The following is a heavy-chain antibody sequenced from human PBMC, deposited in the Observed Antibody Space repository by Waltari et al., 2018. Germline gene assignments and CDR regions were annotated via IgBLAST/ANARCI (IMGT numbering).Heavy chain of an antibody. D-gene: IGHD3-22*01. CDR3: ARRSDYFDGSLDFGMDV. Sequence: QLQLQESGPGLVKPSETLSPTGTVSGGSINTGGPYCVWIRPAPGKGREWIGRIFYFGGRTFYAPSLKGRVSFSVDTSKNHFSLSLRSATAADTAVYFCARRSDYFDGSLDFGMDVWGQGTTVTVSS. CDR2: FYFGGRT. J-gene: IGHJ6*02. CDR1: GGSINTGGPY. V-gene: IGHV4-39*02.